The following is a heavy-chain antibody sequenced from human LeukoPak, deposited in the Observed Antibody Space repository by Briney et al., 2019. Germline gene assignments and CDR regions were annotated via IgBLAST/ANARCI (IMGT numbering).Heavy chain of an antibody. Sequence: SVKVSCKASGGTLSSYAISWVRQAPGQGLEWMGGINPIFGTANYAQKFQGRVTITTDASTSTAYMELSSLRSEDTAVYYCARGGIVVVGAFDIWGQGTMVTVSS. CDR1: GGTLSSYA. D-gene: IGHD2-15*01. CDR2: INPIFGTA. V-gene: IGHV1-69*05. CDR3: ARGGIVVVGAFDI. J-gene: IGHJ3*02.